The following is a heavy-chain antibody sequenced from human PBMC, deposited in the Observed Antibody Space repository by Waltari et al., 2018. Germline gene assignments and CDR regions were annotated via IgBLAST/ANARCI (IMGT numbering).Heavy chain of an antibody. CDR1: GFTFSAYN. Sequence: EVQLVESGGGLVKPGGSLRLSCAASGFTFSAYNMHWVRQAPGKGLDWVASISPRSAHIFYPDSVKGRFTISRDDAKESLYLQMNSLRAEDTALYYCAGTTGDAFDIWGQGTMVTVSS. J-gene: IGHJ3*02. V-gene: IGHV3-21*01. CDR2: ISPRSAHI. D-gene: IGHD1-1*01. CDR3: AGTTGDAFDI.